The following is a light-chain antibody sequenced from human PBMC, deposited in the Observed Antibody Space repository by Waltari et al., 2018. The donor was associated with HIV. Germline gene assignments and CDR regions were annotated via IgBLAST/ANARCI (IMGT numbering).Light chain of an antibody. J-gene: IGLJ3*02. V-gene: IGLV9-49*01. CDR2: VGTGGIVG. CDR1: SGYTHYN. Sequence: QPVLTQPPSASAALGASVTLTCTLSSGYTHYNVDWYQHRPGHGPRFVMRVGTGGIVGSKGDGIPDRFSVLGSGLNRYLTIKNIQEEDESDYHCGADHGSGSNFVRVFGGGTKLTVL. CDR3: GADHGSGSNFVRV.